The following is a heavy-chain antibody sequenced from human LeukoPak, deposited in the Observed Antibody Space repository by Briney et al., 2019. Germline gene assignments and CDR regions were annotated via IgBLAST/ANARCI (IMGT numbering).Heavy chain of an antibody. J-gene: IGHJ5*02. CDR2: ISGSGGST. CDR1: GFTFSSYA. D-gene: IGHD1/OR15-1a*01. Sequence: AGGSLRLSCAASGFTFSSYAMSWVRQAPGKGLEWVSAISGSGGSTYYADSVKGRFTISRDNSKNTLYLQMNSLRAEDTAVYYCAEVVDETTINWFDPWGQGTLVTVSS. V-gene: IGHV3-23*01. CDR3: AEVVDETTINWFDP.